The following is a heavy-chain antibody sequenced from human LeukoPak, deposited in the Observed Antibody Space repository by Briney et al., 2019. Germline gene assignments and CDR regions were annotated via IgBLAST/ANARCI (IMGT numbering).Heavy chain of an antibody. Sequence: PSGTLSLTCTVSGGSISSYYWSWIRQPAGKGLEWIGRIYTGGSTNYNPSLKSRVTMSVDTSKNQFSLKLSSVTAADTAVYYCARDIAVAALDAFDLWGQGTMVTVSS. CDR2: IYTGGST. CDR1: GGSISSYY. D-gene: IGHD6-19*01. J-gene: IGHJ3*01. CDR3: ARDIAVAALDAFDL. V-gene: IGHV4-4*07.